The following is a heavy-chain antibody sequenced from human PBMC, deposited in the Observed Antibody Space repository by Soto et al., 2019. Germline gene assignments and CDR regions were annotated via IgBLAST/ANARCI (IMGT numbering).Heavy chain of an antibody. D-gene: IGHD2-2*01. CDR1: GFTFDNYV. V-gene: IGHV3-23*01. CDR3: ATGSGSSRPYYFDY. Sequence: EVQLLESGGGLVQPGESLRLSCAASGFTFDNYVMSWVRQAPGKGLEWVSAITGGGSDRFHADSVQGRFTISRDNSKNTLFLQMNSLRVEDTAVYYCATGSGSSRPYYFDYWGQGTLVTVSS. J-gene: IGHJ4*02. CDR2: ITGGGSDR.